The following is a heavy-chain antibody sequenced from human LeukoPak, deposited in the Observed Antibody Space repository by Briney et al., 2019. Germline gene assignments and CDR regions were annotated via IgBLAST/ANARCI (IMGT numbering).Heavy chain of an antibody. Sequence: GGSLRLSCAASGFTFSSYAMSWVRQALGKGLEWVSAISGSGGSTYYADSVKGRFTISRDNSKNTLYLQMNSLRAEDTAVYYCAKDLSTQYYDFWSGYYQSYGYWGQGTLVTVSS. CDR1: GFTFSSYA. V-gene: IGHV3-23*01. CDR2: ISGSGGST. CDR3: AKDLSTQYYDFWSGYYQSYGY. D-gene: IGHD3-3*01. J-gene: IGHJ4*02.